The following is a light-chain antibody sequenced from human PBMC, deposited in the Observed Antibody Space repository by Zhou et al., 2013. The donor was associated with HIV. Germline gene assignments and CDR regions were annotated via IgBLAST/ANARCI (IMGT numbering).Light chain of an antibody. CDR1: QGIFNS. CDR2: KAS. Sequence: DIQMTQSPSSLSASVGDRVTITCRASQGIFNSLAWCQQKPGKAPKLLIYKASSLESGVPSRFSGSGSATEFTLTISSLQPDDFATYYCQQYDTYSLTFGGGTKVEIK. V-gene: IGKV1-5*03. CDR3: QQYDTYSLT. J-gene: IGKJ4*01.